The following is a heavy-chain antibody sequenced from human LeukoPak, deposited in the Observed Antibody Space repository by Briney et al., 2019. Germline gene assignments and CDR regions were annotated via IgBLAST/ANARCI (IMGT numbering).Heavy chain of an antibody. V-gene: IGHV1-3*01. D-gene: IGHD2-2*01. CDR2: INAGNGNT. CDR1: GYTFTSYA. CDR3: ARDLSYCSSTTCDGFVVTASQDY. Sequence: GASVKVSCKASGYTFTSYAMHWVRQAPGQRLEWMGWINAGNGNTKYSQKFQGRVTITRDTSASTAYMELSSLRSEDTAVYYCARDLSYCSSTTCDGFVVTASQDYWGQGTLVTVSS. J-gene: IGHJ4*02.